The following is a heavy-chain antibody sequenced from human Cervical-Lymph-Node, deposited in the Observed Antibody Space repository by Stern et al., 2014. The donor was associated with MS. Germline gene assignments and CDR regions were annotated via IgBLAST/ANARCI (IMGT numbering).Heavy chain of an antibody. D-gene: IGHD4-23*01. CDR2: LFSNDEK. V-gene: IGHV2-26*01. CDR1: GFSLSNARMG. CDR3: ARTYGGNPMRAAWFDP. Sequence: QITLKESGPVLVKPTETLTLTCTVSGFSLSNARMGVSWIRQPPGKALEWLVHLFSNDEKSYSTSLKSRLTISKDTSKSQVVLTMTNMDPVDTATYYCARTYGGNPMRAAWFDPWGQGTLVTVSS. J-gene: IGHJ5*02.